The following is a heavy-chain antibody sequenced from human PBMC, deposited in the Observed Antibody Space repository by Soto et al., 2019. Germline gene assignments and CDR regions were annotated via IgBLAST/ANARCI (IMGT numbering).Heavy chain of an antibody. Sequence: ASVKVSCKASGYTFTSYAMHWVRQAPGQRLEWMGWINAGNGNAKYSQKFQGRVTITRDTSASTAYMELSSLRSEDAAVYYCARDKLFTIFGVVITSNWFDPWGQGTLVTVSS. D-gene: IGHD3-3*01. CDR3: ARDKLFTIFGVVITSNWFDP. J-gene: IGHJ5*02. V-gene: IGHV1-3*01. CDR1: GYTFTSYA. CDR2: INAGNGNA.